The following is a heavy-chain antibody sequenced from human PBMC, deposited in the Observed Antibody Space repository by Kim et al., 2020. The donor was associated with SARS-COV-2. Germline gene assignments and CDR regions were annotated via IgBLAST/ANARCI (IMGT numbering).Heavy chain of an antibody. Sequence: QGRVTITADESTSTAYMELSSLRSEDTAVYYCARERGPTYYYGSGDAFDIWGQGTMVTVSS. D-gene: IGHD3-10*01. CDR3: ARERGPTYYYGSGDAFDI. J-gene: IGHJ3*02. V-gene: IGHV1-69*01.